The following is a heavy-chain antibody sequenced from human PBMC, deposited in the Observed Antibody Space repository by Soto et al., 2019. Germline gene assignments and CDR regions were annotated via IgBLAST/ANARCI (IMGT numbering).Heavy chain of an antibody. J-gene: IGHJ4*02. CDR3: ARGGYNWNDAISDY. CDR2: INPSGGGT. Sequence: QVQLVQSGAEVKKPGASVKVSCKASGYTFTSYYIYWVRQAPGQGLEWMGTINPSGGGTAYAQKFQGRVTMTTDTSSSTVYMESSSLRSEDTAVYYCARGGYNWNDAISDYWGQGTLVTVSS. CDR1: GYTFTSYY. V-gene: IGHV1-46*03. D-gene: IGHD1-1*01.